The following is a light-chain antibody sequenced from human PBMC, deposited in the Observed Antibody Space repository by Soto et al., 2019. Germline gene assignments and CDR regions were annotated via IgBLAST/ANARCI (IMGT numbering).Light chain of an antibody. CDR2: EVS. Sequence: QSALTQPASVSGSPGQSITISCTGTSSDVGGYHYVSWYQQPPGKAPKLMIYEVSNRPSGVPNRFSGSKSGNTASLTPSGLQAEDEADYYCTSYTRSSTRVFGGGTKLTVL. J-gene: IGLJ3*02. CDR3: TSYTRSSTRV. CDR1: SSDVGGYHY. V-gene: IGLV2-14*01.